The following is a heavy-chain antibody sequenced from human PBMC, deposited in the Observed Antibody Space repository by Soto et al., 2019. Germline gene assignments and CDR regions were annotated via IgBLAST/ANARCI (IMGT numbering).Heavy chain of an antibody. V-gene: IGHV3-15*07. CDR1: GFTFSNAW. D-gene: IGHD2-15*01. CDR2: IKSKTDGGTT. CDR3: TTVREALGYCSGGSCPPAIYYYYGMDV. J-gene: IGHJ6*02. Sequence: GGSLRLSCAASGFTFSNAWMNWVRQAPGKGLEWVGRIKSKTDGGTTDYAAPVKGRFTISRDDSKNTLYLQMNSLKTEETAVYYCTTVREALGYCSGGSCPPAIYYYYGMDVWGQGTTVTVSS.